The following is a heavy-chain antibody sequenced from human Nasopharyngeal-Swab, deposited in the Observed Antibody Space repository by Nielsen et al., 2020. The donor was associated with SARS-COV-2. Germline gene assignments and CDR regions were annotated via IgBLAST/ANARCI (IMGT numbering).Heavy chain of an antibody. V-gene: IGHV4-31*03. CDR3: ARDVFLAAAGTTLYYYYGMDV. J-gene: IGHJ6*02. D-gene: IGHD6-13*01. CDR2: IYYSGST. Sequence: SETLSLTCTFSGGSISSGGYYWSWIRQHPGKGLEWIGYIYYSGSTYYNPSLKSRVTISVDTSKNQFSLKLSSVTAADTAVYYCARDVFLAAAGTTLYYYYGMDVWGQGTTVTVSS. CDR1: GGSISSGGYY.